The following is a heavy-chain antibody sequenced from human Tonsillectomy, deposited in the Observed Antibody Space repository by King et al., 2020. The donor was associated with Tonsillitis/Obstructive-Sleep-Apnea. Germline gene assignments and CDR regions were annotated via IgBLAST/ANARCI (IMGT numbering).Heavy chain of an antibody. D-gene: IGHD6-25*01. J-gene: IGHJ3*02. V-gene: IGHV1-18*01. CDR2: ISTYDGDT. Sequence: VQLVESGAEVKKPGASVTVSCRASGYTFSYYGLTWVRQAPGQRLEWVGWISTYDGDTKYAQNFQDRVTMTTDTSTSTVYMELRSLRSDDTAMYYCARIVDAALLLAFDIWGQGTMVTVSS. CDR3: ARIVDAALLLAFDI. CDR1: GYTFSYYG.